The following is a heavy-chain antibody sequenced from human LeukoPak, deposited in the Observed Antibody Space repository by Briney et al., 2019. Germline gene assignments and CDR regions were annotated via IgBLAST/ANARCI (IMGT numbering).Heavy chain of an antibody. J-gene: IGHJ3*01. CDR3: ASSGSHPSF. CDR2: ISSSSNYI. V-gene: IGHV3-21*01. Sequence: GGSLRLSCAASGYTFSSYSMTWVRQAPGKGLEWVSSISSSSNYIYYADSVKGRFTISRDNAKNSLYLQMNSLRAEDTAMYYCASSGSHPSFWGQGTMVTVSS. D-gene: IGHD1-26*01. CDR1: GYTFSSYS.